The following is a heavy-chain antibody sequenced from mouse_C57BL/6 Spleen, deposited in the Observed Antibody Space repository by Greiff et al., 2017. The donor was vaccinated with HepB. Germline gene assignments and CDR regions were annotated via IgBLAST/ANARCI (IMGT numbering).Heavy chain of an antibody. J-gene: IGHJ1*03. D-gene: IGHD1-1*02. Sequence: QVQLQQSGPELVKPGASVKISCKASGYAFSSSWMNWVKQRPGKGLEWIGRIYPGDGDTNYNGKFKGKATLTADKSSSTAYMQLSSLTSEDSAVYFCARDTPVKVAWYFDVWGTGTTVTVSS. CDR2: IYPGDGDT. CDR1: GYAFSSSW. V-gene: IGHV1-82*01. CDR3: ARDTPVKVAWYFDV.